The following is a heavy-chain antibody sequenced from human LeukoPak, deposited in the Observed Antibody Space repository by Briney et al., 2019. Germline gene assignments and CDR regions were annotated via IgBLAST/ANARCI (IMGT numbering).Heavy chain of an antibody. D-gene: IGHD3-3*01. Sequence: SSETLSLTCTVSGASISGSSYYWGWIRQPPGKGLEWIGSIYYSGSTYYNPSLKSRVTISVGTSKNQFSLKLSSVTAADTAVYYCASRLRFLEWLSNDYWGQGTLVTVSS. CDR1: GASISGSSYY. J-gene: IGHJ4*02. CDR3: ASRLRFLEWLSNDY. V-gene: IGHV4-39*01. CDR2: IYYSGST.